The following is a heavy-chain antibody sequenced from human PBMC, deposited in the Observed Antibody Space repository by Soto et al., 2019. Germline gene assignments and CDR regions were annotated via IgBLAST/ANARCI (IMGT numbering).Heavy chain of an antibody. CDR1: GFTFSSYS. CDR2: ISSSSSTI. V-gene: IGHV3-48*02. Sequence: PGGSLRLSCAASGFTFSSYSMNWVRQAPGKGLEWVSYISSSSSTIYYADSVKGRFTISRDNAKNSLYLQMNSLRDEDTAVYYCARDPDYYDSSGQIAYWGQGTLVTVSS. J-gene: IGHJ4*02. CDR3: ARDPDYYDSSGQIAY. D-gene: IGHD3-22*01.